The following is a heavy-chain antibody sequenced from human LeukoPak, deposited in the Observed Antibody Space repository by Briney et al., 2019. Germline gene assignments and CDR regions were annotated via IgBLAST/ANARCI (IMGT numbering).Heavy chain of an antibody. J-gene: IGHJ4*02. CDR2: ISSSSTYT. D-gene: IGHD3-10*01. CDR1: GFTFSTYN. V-gene: IGHV3-21*01. CDR3: ARVYGSGIYYKTY. Sequence: GGSLRLSCAASGFTFSTYNMNWVRQAPGKGLEWVSFISSSSTYTYYAGSVKGRFTISRDNAKNSLYLQMNTLRAEDTAVYYCARVYGSGIYYKTYWGQGTLVTVSS.